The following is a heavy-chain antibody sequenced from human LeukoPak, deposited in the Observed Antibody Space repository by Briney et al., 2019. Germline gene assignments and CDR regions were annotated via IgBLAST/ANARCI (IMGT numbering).Heavy chain of an antibody. CDR3: VRAGFTSSRPYVMDV. J-gene: IGHJ6*02. CDR2: IRNKARSYTT. D-gene: IGHD6-13*01. Sequence: GGSLRLSCVASGLSSNDHFMDWVRQAPGKGLEWVGRIRNKARSYTTEYAASVGGRFTISRDDSKDSVYLQMNSLKTEDTAVYHCVRAGFTSSRPYVMDVWGQGTTVTVSS. CDR1: GLSSNDHF. V-gene: IGHV3-72*01.